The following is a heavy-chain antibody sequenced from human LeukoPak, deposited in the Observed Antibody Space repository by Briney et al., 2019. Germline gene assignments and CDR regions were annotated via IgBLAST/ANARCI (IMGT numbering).Heavy chain of an antibody. CDR2: ISSSSSYI. CDR3: ARGRVEYLK. CDR1: GFTFSSYS. D-gene: IGHD2-2*01. V-gene: IGHV3-21*01. J-gene: IGHJ4*02. Sequence: GRSLRLSCAASGFTFSSYSMNWVRQPPGKGLEWVSSISSSSSYIYYADSVKGRFTISRDNAKNSLYLQMNSLRAEDTAVYYCARGRVEYLKWGQGTLVTVSS.